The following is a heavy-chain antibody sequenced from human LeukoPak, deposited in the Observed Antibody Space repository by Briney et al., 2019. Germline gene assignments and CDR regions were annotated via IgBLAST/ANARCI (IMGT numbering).Heavy chain of an antibody. CDR2: IYASGST. Sequence: PSETLSLTCTVSGGSISSYYWSWIRQPPGKGLESVGRIYASGSTNYNPSLKSRVIISVETSKTQFSLRLSSVTAADTAVYYCARVTGYYYDSSGYWSHDAFDIWGQGTMVTVSS. V-gene: IGHV4-4*09. D-gene: IGHD3-22*01. J-gene: IGHJ3*02. CDR3: ARVTGYYYDSSGYWSHDAFDI. CDR1: GGSISSYY.